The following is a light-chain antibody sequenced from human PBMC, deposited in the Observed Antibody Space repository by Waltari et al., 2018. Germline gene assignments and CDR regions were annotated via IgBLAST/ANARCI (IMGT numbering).Light chain of an antibody. CDR3: SSHTGGYIFDVL. J-gene: IGLJ2*01. CDR1: TGDIRGYTS. CDR2: YVS. Sequence: QSALTQPRSVSGSPGQSVTISCTEPTGDIRGYTSVPCYQQYPGKAPKLIIVYVSPRPSGVPNRFSGSKSGNTASLTISGLQAEDEADYYCSSHTGGYIFDVLFGGGTKLTVL. V-gene: IGLV2-11*01.